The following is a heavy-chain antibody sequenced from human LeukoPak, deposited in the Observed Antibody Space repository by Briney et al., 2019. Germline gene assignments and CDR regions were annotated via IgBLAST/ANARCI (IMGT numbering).Heavy chain of an antibody. Sequence: GGSLRLSCAASGFTFSSYGMHWVRQAPGKGLEWVAVIWYDGSNKYYADSVKGRFTISRDKSKNTLYLQMNSLRAEDTAVYYCAKYGFNYYDSSGYYYFDYWGQGTLVTVSS. V-gene: IGHV3-33*03. J-gene: IGHJ4*02. CDR2: IWYDGSNK. CDR3: AKYGFNYYDSSGYYYFDY. CDR1: GFTFSSYG. D-gene: IGHD3-22*01.